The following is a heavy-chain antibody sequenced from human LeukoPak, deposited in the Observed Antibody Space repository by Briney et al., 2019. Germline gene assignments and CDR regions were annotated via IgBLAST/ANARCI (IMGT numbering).Heavy chain of an antibody. V-gene: IGHV4-4*07. D-gene: IGHD6-19*01. CDR3: ARDLTEKLQWLVGFYYYYYMDV. CDR2: IYTSGST. J-gene: IGHJ6*03. CDR1: GGSISSYY. Sequence: SETLSLTCTVSGGSISSYYWSWIRQPAGKGLEWIGRIYTSGSTNYNPSLKSRVTMSVDTSKNQFSLKLSSVTAADTAVYYCARDLTEKLQWLVGFYYYYYMDVCGKGTTVTVSS.